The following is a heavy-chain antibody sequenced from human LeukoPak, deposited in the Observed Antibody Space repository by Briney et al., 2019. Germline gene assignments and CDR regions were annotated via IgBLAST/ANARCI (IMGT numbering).Heavy chain of an antibody. CDR2: IYHSGST. D-gene: IGHD6-19*01. CDR1: GGSISSSNW. V-gene: IGHV4-4*02. CDR3: ARGEPAFYSGWYTFYFDY. J-gene: IGHJ4*02. Sequence: PSGTLSLTCAVSGGSISSSNWWSWVRQPPGKGLEWIGEIYHSGSTNYNPSLKSRVAISVDTSKNQFSLKLNSVTAADTAVYYCARGEPAFYSGWYTFYFDYWGQGTLVTVSS.